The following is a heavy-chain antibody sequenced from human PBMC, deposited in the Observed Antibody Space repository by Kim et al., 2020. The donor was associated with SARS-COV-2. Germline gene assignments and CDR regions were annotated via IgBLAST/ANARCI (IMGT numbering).Heavy chain of an antibody. CDR3: ARDFGRRPYYDILTGYGGYDAFDI. V-gene: IGHV3-11*01. CDR2: ISISGSTI. Sequence: GGSLRLSCAASGFTFSDYYMSWIRQAPGKGREWVSYISISGSTIYYADSVKGRLTISRDNAKNSLYLQMNSLRAEDTAVYYCARDFGRRPYYDILTGYGGYDAFDIWGQGTMVTVSS. J-gene: IGHJ3*02. CDR1: GFTFSDYY. D-gene: IGHD3-9*01.